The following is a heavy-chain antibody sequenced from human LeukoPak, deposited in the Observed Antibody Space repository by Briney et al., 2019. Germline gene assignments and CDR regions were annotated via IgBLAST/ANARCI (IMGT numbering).Heavy chain of an antibody. V-gene: IGHV3-23*01. J-gene: IGHJ6*02. CDR1: GFTFNSYA. D-gene: IGHD3-10*01. Sequence: GGSLRLSCAASGFTFNSYAMSWVRQAPGKGLEWVSAISGSGGSTYYADSVKGRFTISRDNSKNTLYLQMNSLRAEDTAVYYCANYGSGSNYYYGMDVWGQGTTVTVSS. CDR3: ANYGSGSNYYYGMDV. CDR2: ISGSGGST.